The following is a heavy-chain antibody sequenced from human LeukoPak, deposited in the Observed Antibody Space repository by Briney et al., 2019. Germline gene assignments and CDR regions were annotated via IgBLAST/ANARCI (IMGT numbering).Heavy chain of an antibody. Sequence: ASVKVSCKASGYTFTSYGISWVRQAPGQGLEWMGWISAYNGNTNYAQNLQGRVTITADESTSTAYMELSSLRSEDTAVYYCARVGSILSYYMDVWGKGTTVTVSS. CDR1: GYTFTSYG. D-gene: IGHD1-26*01. V-gene: IGHV1-18*01. CDR2: ISAYNGNT. CDR3: ARVGSILSYYMDV. J-gene: IGHJ6*03.